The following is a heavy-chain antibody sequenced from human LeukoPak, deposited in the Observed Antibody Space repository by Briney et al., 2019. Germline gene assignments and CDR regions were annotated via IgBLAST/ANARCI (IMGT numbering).Heavy chain of an antibody. CDR2: IYYSGST. J-gene: IGHJ6*03. CDR1: GGSISSYY. CDR3: ARDTYYCSSTSCPYYYYYYMDV. D-gene: IGHD2-2*01. V-gene: IGHV4-59*01. Sequence: SETLSLTCTVSGGSISSYYWSWIRQPPGKGLEWIGYIYYSGSTNYNPSLKSRVTISVDTSKNQFSLKLSSVTAADTAVYYCARDTYYCSSTSCPYYYYYYMDVWGKGTTITVSS.